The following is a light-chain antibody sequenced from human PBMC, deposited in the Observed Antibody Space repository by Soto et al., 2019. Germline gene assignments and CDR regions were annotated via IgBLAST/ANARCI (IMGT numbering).Light chain of an antibody. CDR3: HSYDVSLRGPA. CDR2: DNS. J-gene: IGLJ2*01. V-gene: IGLV1-40*01. Sequence: QSVLTQPPSLSEAPGQRVTISCTGSRSNIGAGYDVHWYQHLPGTAPKVLIFDNSNRPSGVPDRFSGSKSGTSASLAITGLQAEDEAVYYCHSYDVSLRGPAFGGGTKVTVL. CDR1: RSNIGAGYD.